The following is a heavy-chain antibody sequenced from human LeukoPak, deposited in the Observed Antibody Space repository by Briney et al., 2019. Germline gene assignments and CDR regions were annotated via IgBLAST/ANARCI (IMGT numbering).Heavy chain of an antibody. D-gene: IGHD1-1*01. CDR2: IWDDGNNK. V-gene: IGHV3-33*01. CDR1: GFSFSNHG. CDR3: ARVNINNWHSCDY. J-gene: IGHJ4*02. Sequence: PGGSLRPSCAASGFSFSNHGMHWVRQAPGKRLEWVAVIWDDGNNKRYANSVNGRFTISRDNSENTLYLQMNGLTAEDTAMYYCARVNINNWHSCDYWGQGTLVTVSS.